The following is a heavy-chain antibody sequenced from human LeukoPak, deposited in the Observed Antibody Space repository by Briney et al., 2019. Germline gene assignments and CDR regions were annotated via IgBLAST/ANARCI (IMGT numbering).Heavy chain of an antibody. J-gene: IGHJ4*02. D-gene: IGHD1-26*01. CDR3: AKYGPQDSGSSHFDY. Sequence: PGRSLRLSCAASGFTFSSYGMHWVRQAPGKGLEWVAVISYDGSNKYYADSVKGRFTISRDNSKDTLFLQMNSLRAEDTAIYYCAKYGPQDSGSSHFDYWGQGALVTVSS. V-gene: IGHV3-30*18. CDR2: ISYDGSNK. CDR1: GFTFSSYG.